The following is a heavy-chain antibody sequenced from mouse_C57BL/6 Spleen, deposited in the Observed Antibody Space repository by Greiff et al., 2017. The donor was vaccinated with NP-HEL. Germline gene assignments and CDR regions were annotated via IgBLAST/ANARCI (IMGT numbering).Heavy chain of an antibody. Sequence: VHLVESGAELVRPGTSVKVSCKASGYAFTNYLIEWVKQRPGQGLEWIGVINPGSGGTNYNEKFKGKATLTADKSSSTAYMQLSSLTSEDSAVYFCARSVTRTGFAYWGQGTLVTVSA. CDR2: INPGSGGT. V-gene: IGHV1-54*01. CDR1: GYAFTNYL. J-gene: IGHJ3*01. D-gene: IGHD3-1*01. CDR3: ARSVTRTGFAY.